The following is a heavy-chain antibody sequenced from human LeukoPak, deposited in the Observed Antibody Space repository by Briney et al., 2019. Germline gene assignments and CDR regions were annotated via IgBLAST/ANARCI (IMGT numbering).Heavy chain of an antibody. CDR1: GGSFSGYY. D-gene: IGHD6-13*01. V-gene: IGHV4-34*01. CDR2: INHSGST. CDR3: ARSHSSSWYDGRYYFDY. J-gene: IGHJ4*02. Sequence: KPSETLSLTCAVYGGSFSGYYWSWIRQPPGKGLEWIGEINHSGSTNYNPSLKSRVTISVDTSKNQFSLKLSSVTAADTAVYYCARSHSSSWYDGRYYFDYWGQGTLVTVSS.